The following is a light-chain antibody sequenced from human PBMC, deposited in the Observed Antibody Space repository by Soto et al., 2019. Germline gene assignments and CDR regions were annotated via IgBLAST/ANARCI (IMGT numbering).Light chain of an antibody. Sequence: IHMTQSPSSLSLSVEDRVTITCRASESIANYLNWYQQKPGKAPNLLIYAASDLQSGVPSRFSGSRSGTDFTLTISSLQTEDFATYFCQQSYISPYTFGQGTKLDI. CDR2: AAS. J-gene: IGKJ2*01. CDR3: QQSYISPYT. CDR1: ESIANY. V-gene: IGKV1-39*01.